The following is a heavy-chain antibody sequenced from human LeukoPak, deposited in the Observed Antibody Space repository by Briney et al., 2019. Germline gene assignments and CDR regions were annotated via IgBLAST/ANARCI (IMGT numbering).Heavy chain of an antibody. CDR1: GGSLNNYY. CDR2: IYSSGST. D-gene: IGHD4-23*01. Sequence: PSETLSLTCTVSGGSLNNYYWSWLRQPAGKGLEWIGLIYSSGSTSYNPSLTSRVTISVDTSKNQCSLKLSSVTAADTAVYYCARAGTYDVVMFDPWGQGTLVTVSS. CDR3: ARAGTYDVVMFDP. V-gene: IGHV4-4*07. J-gene: IGHJ5*02.